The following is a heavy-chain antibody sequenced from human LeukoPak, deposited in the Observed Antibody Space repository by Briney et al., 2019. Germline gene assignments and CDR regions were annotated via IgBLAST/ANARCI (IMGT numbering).Heavy chain of an antibody. Sequence: SETLSLTCAVYGGSFSGYYWSWIRQPPGKGLEWIGEINHSGSTYYNPSLKSRVTISVDTSKNQFSLKLSSVTAADTAVYYCARGPRGSYRYYYYYYMDVWGKGTTVTVSS. J-gene: IGHJ6*03. CDR1: GGSFSGYY. CDR2: INHSGST. V-gene: IGHV4-34*01. D-gene: IGHD1-26*01. CDR3: ARGPRGSYRYYYYYYMDV.